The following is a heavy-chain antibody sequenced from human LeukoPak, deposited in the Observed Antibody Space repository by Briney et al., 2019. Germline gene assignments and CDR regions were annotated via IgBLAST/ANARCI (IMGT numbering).Heavy chain of an antibody. CDR3: AKDWAVATYLYYYMDV. CDR2: ISASGDRT. Sequence: GGSLRLSCSASGLTFSNYAMTWVRQAPGKGLEWVSSISASGDRTYYTESVKGRFTVSRDNSKNTLYLQMNSLRAEDTALYYCAKDWAVATYLYYYMDVWGQGTTVTVS. J-gene: IGHJ6*03. V-gene: IGHV3-23*01. D-gene: IGHD6-19*01. CDR1: GLTFSNYA.